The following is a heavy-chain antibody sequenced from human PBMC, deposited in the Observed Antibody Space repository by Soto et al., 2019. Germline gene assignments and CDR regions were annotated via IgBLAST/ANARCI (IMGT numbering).Heavy chain of an antibody. V-gene: IGHV3-74*01. CDR3: ARVGGSYYDFDY. CDR1: GFTFSSYW. CDR2: INSDGSST. D-gene: IGHD1-26*01. J-gene: IGHJ4*02. Sequence: GESLKISCAASGFTFSSYWMHWVRQAPGKGLVWVSRINSDGSSTSYADSVKGRFTISRDNAKNTLYLQMNSLRAEDTAVYYCARVGGSYYDFDYWGQGTLVTVSS.